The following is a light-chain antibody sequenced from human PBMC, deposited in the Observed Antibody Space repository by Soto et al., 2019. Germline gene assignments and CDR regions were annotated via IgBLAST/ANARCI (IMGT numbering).Light chain of an antibody. J-gene: IGLJ1*01. Sequence: QSFLSQHPSASGSPVQSVTISCTGTSSDVCGYYYFSLYQQHPGKTNKLMIYEVTIRPSGFSDRFSGSKSGNTGSLNVSGLQAEDEADYYCLSYTGGXNFVLGAGTKVXV. CDR3: LSYTGGXNFV. CDR2: EVT. V-gene: IGLV2-8*01. CDR1: SSDVCGYYY.